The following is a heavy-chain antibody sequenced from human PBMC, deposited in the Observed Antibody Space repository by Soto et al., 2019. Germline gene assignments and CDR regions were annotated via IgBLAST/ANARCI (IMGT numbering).Heavy chain of an antibody. D-gene: IGHD6-6*01. CDR2: TYHSGST. J-gene: IGHJ4*02. V-gene: IGHV4-4*02. CDR1: GGSISSSNW. Sequence: PSETLSLTCAVSGGSISSSNWWSWVRQPPGKGLEWIGETYHSGSTNYNPSLKSRVTISVDKSKNQFSLKLSSVTAADTAVYYCASEGSRSSRWGSLDYWGQGTLVTVSS. CDR3: ASEGSRSSRWGSLDY.